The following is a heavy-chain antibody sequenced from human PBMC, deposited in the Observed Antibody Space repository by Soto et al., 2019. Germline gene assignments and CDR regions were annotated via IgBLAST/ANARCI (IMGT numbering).Heavy chain of an antibody. Sequence: QVQLVQSGAEVKKPGSSVKVSCKAPGGTFSSYAISWVRQAPGQGLEWMGGIIPIFGTANYAQKIQGRVTITADESTSTGYMELSSLRSEDTAVYYCARSRGGSSSLDIYYYYYYGMDVWGQGTTVTVSS. D-gene: IGHD2-15*01. V-gene: IGHV1-69*01. CDR3: ARSRGGSSSLDIYYYYYYGMDV. CDR1: GGTFSSYA. J-gene: IGHJ6*02. CDR2: IIPIFGTA.